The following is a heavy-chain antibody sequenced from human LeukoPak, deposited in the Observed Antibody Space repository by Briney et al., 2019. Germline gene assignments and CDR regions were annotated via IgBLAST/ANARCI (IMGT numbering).Heavy chain of an antibody. CDR1: GFNYSSYT. D-gene: IGHD3-10*01. V-gene: IGHV3-48*04. CDR3: AGYGSGSF. Sequence: GGSLRLSCAASGFNYSSYTMNWVRQAPGKGLEWVSYISSSSSTIYYADSVKGRFTISRDNAKNSLYLQMNSLRAEDTAIYYCAGYGSGSFWGQGTLVTVSS. CDR2: ISSSSSTI. J-gene: IGHJ4*02.